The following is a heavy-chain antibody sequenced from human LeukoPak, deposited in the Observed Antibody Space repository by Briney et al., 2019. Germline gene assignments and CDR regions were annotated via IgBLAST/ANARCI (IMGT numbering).Heavy chain of an antibody. CDR3: AKDLSESGYDEKFDY. D-gene: IGHD5-12*01. Sequence: GGSLRLSCAVSGLTFSSSWMDWVRQAPGKGLEWVASINPEGSEKYSADSVKGRFTISRDNSKNTLYLQMNSLRAEDTAVYYCAKDLSESGYDEKFDYWGQGTLVTVSS. CDR2: INPEGSEK. V-gene: IGHV3-7*03. CDR1: GLTFSSSW. J-gene: IGHJ4*02.